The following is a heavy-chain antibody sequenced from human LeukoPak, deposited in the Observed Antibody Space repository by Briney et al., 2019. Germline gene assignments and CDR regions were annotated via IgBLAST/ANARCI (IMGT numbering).Heavy chain of an antibody. D-gene: IGHD2-2*01. CDR3: AKDARDCTSSTCANVNFDY. CDR2: ISSSSTNI. J-gene: IGHJ4*02. V-gene: IGHV3-11*04. CDR1: GFTFSDYY. Sequence: GGSLRLSCAASGFTFSDYYMSWIRQAPGKGLEWVSSISSSSTNIYYADSVKGRFTISRDNAKNSLYLQMNSLRVEDTAVYYCAKDARDCTSSTCANVNFDYWGQGTLVTVSS.